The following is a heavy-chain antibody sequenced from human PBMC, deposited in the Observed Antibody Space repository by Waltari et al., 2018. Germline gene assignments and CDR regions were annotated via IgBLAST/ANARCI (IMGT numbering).Heavy chain of an antibody. Sequence: VQLQESGPGLVKPSQTLSLTCTVSGGSISSGDYYWSWIRQPPGKGLEWVSVIYSGGSTYYADSVKGRFTISRDNSKNTLYLQMNSLRAEDTAVYYCSRSSTSRYPLDYWGQGTLVTVSS. CDR2: IYSGGST. D-gene: IGHD2-2*01. CDR3: SRSSTSRYPLDY. J-gene: IGHJ4*02. V-gene: IGHV3-53*04. CDR1: GGSISSGDYY.